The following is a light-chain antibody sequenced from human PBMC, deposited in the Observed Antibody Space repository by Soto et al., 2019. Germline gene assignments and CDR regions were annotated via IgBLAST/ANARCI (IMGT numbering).Light chain of an antibody. CDR1: QSVNSY. V-gene: IGKV3-11*01. CDR3: QQRSNWPLT. J-gene: IGKJ4*01. CDR2: DAY. Sequence: EIVLTQSPATLSLSPGERATLSCRASQSVNSYLTWYQHKPGQAPRLLIYDAYNRATGIPPRFSGSGSGTDFTLTISSLEPEDSAVYYCQQRSNWPLTFGGGTKVDIK.